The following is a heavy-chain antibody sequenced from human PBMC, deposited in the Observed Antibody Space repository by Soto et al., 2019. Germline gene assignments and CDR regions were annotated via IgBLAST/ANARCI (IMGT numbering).Heavy chain of an antibody. D-gene: IGHD1-26*01. Sequence: GASVKVSCKASEYTFTGYYMHWVRQAPGQGLEWMGWINPNSGGTNYAQKFQGRVTMTRDTSISTAYMELSRLRSDDTAVYYCARDPYVGARVSFDYWGQGTLVTVSS. CDR2: INPNSGGT. J-gene: IGHJ4*02. V-gene: IGHV1-2*02. CDR3: ARDPYVGARVSFDY. CDR1: EYTFTGYY.